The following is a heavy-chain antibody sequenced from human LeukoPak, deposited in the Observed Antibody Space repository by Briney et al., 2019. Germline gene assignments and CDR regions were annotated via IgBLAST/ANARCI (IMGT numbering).Heavy chain of an antibody. V-gene: IGHV1-24*01. D-gene: IGHD2-21*01. CDR3: ATDPAYCGGDCYWVH. CDR1: GYTLTELS. J-gene: IGHJ4*02. CDR2: FDPEDGET. Sequence: ASVKVSCNVSGYTLTELSMHWVRQAPGKGLEWMGGFDPEDGETIYAQKFQGRVTMTEDTSTDTAYMELSSLRSEDTSVYYCATDPAYCGGDCYWVHWGQGTLVTVSS.